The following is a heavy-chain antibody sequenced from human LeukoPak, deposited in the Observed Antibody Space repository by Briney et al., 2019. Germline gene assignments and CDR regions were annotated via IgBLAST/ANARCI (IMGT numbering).Heavy chain of an antibody. CDR1: GGSISYDY. CDR2: IHYSGPT. V-gene: IGHV4-59*08. CDR3: ATLRGANTAVFDS. D-gene: IGHD2-21*02. Sequence: SETLSLTCTVSGGSISYDYWSWIRQSPGKGLEWIGYIHYSGPTNYNPSLESRVTISVDTSKNQFSLKLSSVTAAGTALYYCATLRGANTAVFDSWGQGALVTVSS. J-gene: IGHJ4*02.